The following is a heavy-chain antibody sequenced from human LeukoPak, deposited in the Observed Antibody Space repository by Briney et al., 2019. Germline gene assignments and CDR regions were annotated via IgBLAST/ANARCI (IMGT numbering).Heavy chain of an antibody. D-gene: IGHD2-15*01. CDR1: GFTFSSYW. CDR2: ISSDGSTT. CDR3: ASRYCSGGICSGDC. J-gene: IGHJ4*02. V-gene: IGHV3-74*01. Sequence: GGSLRLSCAASGFTFSSYWMHWVRQAPGKGLVWVSRISSDGSTTDYADSVKGRFTISRDNAKNTVYLQMNSLRAEDTAVYYCASRYCSGGICSGDCWGQGTLVTVSS.